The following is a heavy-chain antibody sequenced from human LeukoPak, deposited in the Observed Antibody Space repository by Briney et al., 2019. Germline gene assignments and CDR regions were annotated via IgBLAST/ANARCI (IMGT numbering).Heavy chain of an antibody. D-gene: IGHD3-22*01. J-gene: IGHJ5*02. CDR1: GYTFTNYA. CDR2: INTNTGNP. V-gene: IGHV7-4-1*02. CDR3: AREGRGSSGYSFRASDWFDP. Sequence: ASVKVSCKVSGYTFTNYAMNWVRQAPGQGLEWMGRINTNTGNPTYAQGFTGRFVFSLDTSVSTAYLQISSLKAEDTAVYYCAREGRGSSGYSFRASDWFDPWGQGTLVTVSS.